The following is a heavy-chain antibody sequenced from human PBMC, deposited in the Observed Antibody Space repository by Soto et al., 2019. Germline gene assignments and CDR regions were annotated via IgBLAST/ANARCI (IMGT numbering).Heavy chain of an antibody. CDR1: GGSFSGYY. D-gene: IGHD4-17*01. Sequence: SETLSLTCAVYGGSFSGYYWSWIRQPPGKGLEWIGEINHSGSTNYNPSLKSRVTISVDTSKNQFSLKLTSVTAADTAVYYCARSHYGDLEGGFDSWGQGSLVTVSS. CDR3: ARSHYGDLEGGFDS. CDR2: INHSGST. V-gene: IGHV4-34*01. J-gene: IGHJ4*02.